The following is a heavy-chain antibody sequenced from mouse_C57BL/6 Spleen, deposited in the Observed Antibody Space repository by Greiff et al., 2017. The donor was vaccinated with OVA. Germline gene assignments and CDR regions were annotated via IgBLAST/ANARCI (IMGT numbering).Heavy chain of an antibody. CDR1: GYAFSSSW. V-gene: IGHV1-82*01. CDR2: IYPGDGDT. D-gene: IGHD2-3*01. CDR3: ARPDGYYFDY. Sequence: VQRVESGPELVKPGASVKISCKASGYAFSSSWMNWVKQRPGKGLEWIGRIYPGDGDTNYNGKFKGKATLTADKSSSTAYMQLSSLTSEDSAVYFCARPDGYYFDYWGQGTTLTVSS. J-gene: IGHJ2*01.